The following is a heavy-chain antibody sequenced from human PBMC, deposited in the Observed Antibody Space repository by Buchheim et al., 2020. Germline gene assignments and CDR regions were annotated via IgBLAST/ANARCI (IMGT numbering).Heavy chain of an antibody. CDR1: GFTVSSNY. J-gene: IGHJ4*02. D-gene: IGHD1-26*01. Sequence: EVQLVESGGGLVQPGGSLRLSCAASGFTVSSNYMSWVRQAPGKGLEWVSVIYSGGSTYYADSVKGRFTISRDNSKNTLYLQMNSLRAEDTAVYYCAKGDSGSYYLNPPAFDYWGQGTL. CDR3: AKGDSGSYYLNPPAFDY. V-gene: IGHV3-66*01. CDR2: IYSGGST.